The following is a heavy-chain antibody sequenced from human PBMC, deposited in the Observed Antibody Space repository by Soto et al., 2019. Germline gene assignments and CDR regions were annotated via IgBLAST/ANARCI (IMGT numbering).Heavy chain of an antibody. V-gene: IGHV6-1*01. Sequence: SQTLSLTCVISGDSVCSNSAAWNWIRQSPSRGLEWLGRTYYRSKWYNDYAVSVKSRITINPDTSKNQFSLQLNSVTPEDTAVYYCARESNRGIAAAVFDYWGQGTLVTVSS. CDR2: TYYRSKWYN. CDR3: ARESNRGIAAAVFDY. D-gene: IGHD6-13*01. J-gene: IGHJ4*02. CDR1: GDSVCSNSAA.